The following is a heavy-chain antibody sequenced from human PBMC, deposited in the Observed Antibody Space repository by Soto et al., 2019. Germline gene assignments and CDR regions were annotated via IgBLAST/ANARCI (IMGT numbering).Heavy chain of an antibody. V-gene: IGHV1-2*02. CDR3: ASAAVTGTAGLDF. CDR2: INPNSGGT. Sequence: ASVKVSCKASGYTFSGFYMHWVRQAPGQGLEWMGWINPNSGGTKSAEKFRGRVTMTRDTSISTAYMELSRLTSDDTAVYYCASAAVTGTAGLDFWGQGAQVTVSS. D-gene: IGHD6-19*01. CDR1: GYTFSGFY. J-gene: IGHJ4*02.